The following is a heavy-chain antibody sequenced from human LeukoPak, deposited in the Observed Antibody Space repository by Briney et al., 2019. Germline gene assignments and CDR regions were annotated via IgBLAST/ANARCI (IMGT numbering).Heavy chain of an antibody. J-gene: IGHJ3*02. Sequence: KPSETLSLTCTVSGGSISSSNYYWSWIRQPAGKGLEWIGHIYTSGSTNYNPSLKSRVTMSVDTSKNQFSLKLSSVTAADTAVYYCARSDGYGLVGIWGQGTMITVSS. D-gene: IGHD3-10*01. CDR3: ARSDGYGLVGI. V-gene: IGHV4-61*09. CDR2: IYTSGST. CDR1: GGSISSSNYY.